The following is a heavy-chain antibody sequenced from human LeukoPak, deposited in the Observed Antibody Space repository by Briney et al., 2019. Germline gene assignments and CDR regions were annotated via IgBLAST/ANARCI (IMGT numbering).Heavy chain of an antibody. CDR1: GGSISSYY. CDR3: ARGRVVTATLDY. Sequence: SETLSLTCTVSGGSISSYYWSWIRQPPGKGLEWIGYIYYSGSTNYKSSLKSRVTISVDTSKNQFSLKLSSVTAADTAVYYCARGRVVTATLDYWGQGTLVTVSS. J-gene: IGHJ4*02. D-gene: IGHD2-21*02. V-gene: IGHV4-59*01. CDR2: IYYSGST.